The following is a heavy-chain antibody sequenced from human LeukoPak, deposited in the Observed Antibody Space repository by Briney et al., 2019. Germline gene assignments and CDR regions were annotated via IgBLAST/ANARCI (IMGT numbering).Heavy chain of an antibody. CDR2: ISGYNGNT. CDR3: ARSSLQLDPPRY. D-gene: IGHD1-1*01. CDR1: GYTFTSYD. V-gene: IGHV1-18*01. Sequence: GASVKVSCKASGYTFTSYDISWVRQAPGQGLEWMGWISGYNGNTNYAQNFQVRVTMTTDTSTNTAYMELRSLRSDDPAVYYCARSSLQLDPPRYWGQGTLVTVSS. J-gene: IGHJ4*02.